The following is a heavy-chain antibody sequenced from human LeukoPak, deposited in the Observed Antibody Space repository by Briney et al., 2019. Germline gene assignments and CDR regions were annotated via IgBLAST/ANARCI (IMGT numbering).Heavy chain of an antibody. J-gene: IGHJ4*02. CDR1: GLSISSSSYY. V-gene: IGHV4-39*07. Sequence: SETLSLTCTVSGLSISSSSYYWGWIRQPPGKGLEWIGSIYYSGSTYYNPSLKSRVTISVDTSKHQFSLKLSSVTAADTAVYYCARGSGSWYPPYYFDYWGQGTLVTVSS. CDR3: ARGSGSWYPPYYFDY. D-gene: IGHD6-13*01. CDR2: IYYSGST.